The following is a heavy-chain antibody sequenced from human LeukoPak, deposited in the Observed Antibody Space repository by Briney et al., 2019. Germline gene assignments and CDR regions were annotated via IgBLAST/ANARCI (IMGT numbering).Heavy chain of an antibody. CDR2: ISSNGVAT. CDR1: GFTFSSYM. J-gene: IGHJ4*02. D-gene: IGHD3-3*01. V-gene: IGHV3-23*01. CDR3: AKGHGGFLEWLSY. Sequence: GGSLRLSCAASGFTFSSYMMTWVRQAPGKGLEWVSTISSNGVATYYADSVKGRFTISRDNSKDTLYLQMSSLRAEDTAVYYCAKGHGGFLEWLSYWGQGTLVTVSS.